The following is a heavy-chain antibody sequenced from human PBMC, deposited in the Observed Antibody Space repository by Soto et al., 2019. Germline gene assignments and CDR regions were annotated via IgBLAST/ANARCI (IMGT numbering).Heavy chain of an antibody. V-gene: IGHV4-31*03. Sequence: QVQLQESGPGLVKPSQTLSLTCTVSGGSISSGGYYWSWIRQHPGKGLEWIGYIYYSGSTYYNPSRKSRVTRSVDTSKNQFSLKLSSVTAADTAVYYCARGGIAAAAPPDYWGQGTLVNVSS. CDR3: ARGGIAAAAPPDY. J-gene: IGHJ4*02. CDR1: GGSISSGGYY. CDR2: IYYSGST. D-gene: IGHD6-13*01.